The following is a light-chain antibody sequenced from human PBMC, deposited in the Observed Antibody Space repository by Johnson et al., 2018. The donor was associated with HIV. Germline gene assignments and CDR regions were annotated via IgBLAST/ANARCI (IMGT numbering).Light chain of an antibody. CDR3: ATWDTSLSAGGV. CDR2: DNN. Sequence: QSVLTQPPSVSAAPGQKVTISCSGSSSNIGNNYVSWYQQLPGTAPKLLIYDNNKRPSGIPDRFSDSKSGTSATLGLTGLQTGDAADYYCATWDTSLSAGGVFGTGTKVTVL. CDR1: SSNIGNNY. J-gene: IGLJ1*01. V-gene: IGLV1-51*01.